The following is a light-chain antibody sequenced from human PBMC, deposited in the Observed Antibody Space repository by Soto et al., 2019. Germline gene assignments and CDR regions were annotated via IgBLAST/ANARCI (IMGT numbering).Light chain of an antibody. J-gene: IGLJ2*01. CDR3: CSYAGSYTLV. Sequence: QSVLTQPRSVSGSPGQSVTISCTGTSSDVGGYNYVSWYRQHPGKAPKLMIYDVSKRPSGVPDRFSGSRSGNTASLTISGLQAEDEADYYCCSYAGSYTLVFGGGTKVTVL. V-gene: IGLV2-11*01. CDR1: SSDVGGYNY. CDR2: DVS.